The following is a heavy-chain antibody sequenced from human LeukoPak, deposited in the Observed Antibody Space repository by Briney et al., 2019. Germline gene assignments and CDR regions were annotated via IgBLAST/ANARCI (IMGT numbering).Heavy chain of an antibody. J-gene: IGHJ3*02. D-gene: IGHD3-10*01. Sequence: SETLSLTCTVSGGSISSSSYCWGWIRQPPGKGLEWIGSIYYSGSTYYNPSLKSRVTISVDTSKNQFSPKLSSVTAADTAVYYCARHGSSFFRPYYYGSGSYYTNAFDIWGQGTMVTVSS. CDR2: IYYSGST. V-gene: IGHV4-39*01. CDR3: ARHGSSFFRPYYYGSGSYYTNAFDI. CDR1: GGSISSSSYC.